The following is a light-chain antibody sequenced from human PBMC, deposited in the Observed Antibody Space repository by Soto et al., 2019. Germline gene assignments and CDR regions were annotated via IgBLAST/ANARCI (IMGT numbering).Light chain of an antibody. V-gene: IGLV2-23*02. CDR2: EVN. Sequence: QSALTQPASVSGSPGQSITISCTGTSSDAGSYNLVSWYQQHPGKAPKLMIYEVNKRPSGVSNRFSGSKSGNTASLTISGLKTEDEADYYCCSYAGSNTLMFGGGTKLTVL. J-gene: IGLJ3*02. CDR3: CSYAGSNTLM. CDR1: SSDAGSYNL.